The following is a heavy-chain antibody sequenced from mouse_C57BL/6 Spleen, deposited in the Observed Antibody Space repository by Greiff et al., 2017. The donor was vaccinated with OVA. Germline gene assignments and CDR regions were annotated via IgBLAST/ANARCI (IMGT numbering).Heavy chain of an antibody. CDR1: GYPFPDYY. CDR2: IFPGSGST. CDR3: AREHGNYSFDY. V-gene: IGHV1-75*01. D-gene: IGHD2-1*01. Sequence: VPLQQSGPELVKPGASVKISCTASGYPFPDYYLYWVKQRPGQGLSWIGWIFPGSGSTYYNEKFKGKATLTVDKSSSTAYMLLSSLTSEDSAVYFCAREHGNYSFDYWGQGTTLTVSS. J-gene: IGHJ2*01.